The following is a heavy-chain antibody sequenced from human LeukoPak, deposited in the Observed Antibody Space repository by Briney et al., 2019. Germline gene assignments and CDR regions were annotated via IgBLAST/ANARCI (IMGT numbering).Heavy chain of an antibody. J-gene: IGHJ4*02. Sequence: TSETLSLTCTVTGGSISSYYWSWIRQPPGKGLEWIGEINHSGSTNCNPSLKSRVTISVDTSKNQFSVKLSSVTAADTAVYYCARFVEYSSSIDYWGQGTLVTVSS. V-gene: IGHV4-34*01. CDR3: ARFVEYSSSIDY. CDR2: INHSGST. D-gene: IGHD6-6*01. CDR1: GGSISSYY.